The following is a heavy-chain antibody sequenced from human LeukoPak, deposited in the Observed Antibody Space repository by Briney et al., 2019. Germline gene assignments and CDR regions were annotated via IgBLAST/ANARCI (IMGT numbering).Heavy chain of an antibody. D-gene: IGHD5-18*01. J-gene: IGHJ5*02. CDR2: INPNNGGT. V-gene: IGHV1-2*02. CDR3: ARDTTMITYWFDP. CDR1: GYTFTGYY. Sequence: ASVKVSCKASGYTFTGYYLHWVRQAPGQGLEWMGWINPNNGGTNYAQKFQGRVTMARDTSVSTAYMELNRLRSDDTGVYYCARDTTMITYWFDPWGQGTLVTVSS.